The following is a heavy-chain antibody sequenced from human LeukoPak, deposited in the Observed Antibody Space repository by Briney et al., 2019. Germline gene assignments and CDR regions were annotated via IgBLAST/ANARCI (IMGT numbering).Heavy chain of an antibody. J-gene: IGHJ5*02. CDR3: ARSNEMATTRQYNWFDP. V-gene: IGHV1-69*06. CDR1: GYTFTNYA. CDR2: IIPIFGTA. Sequence: SVKVSCKASGYTFTNYAMNWVRQAPGQGLEWMGGIIPIFGTANYAQKFQGRVTITADKSTSTAYMELSSLRSEDTAVYYCARSNEMATTRQYNWFDPWGQGTLVTVSS. D-gene: IGHD5-24*01.